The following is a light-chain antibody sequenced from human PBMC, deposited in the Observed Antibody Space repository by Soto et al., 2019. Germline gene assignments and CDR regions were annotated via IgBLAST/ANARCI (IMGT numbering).Light chain of an antibody. J-gene: IGKJ5*01. CDR1: QSLLHSDGKTY. CDR2: ELS. Sequence: LVPQTQPNLSIAPGQPTSIYCNSSQSLLHSDGKTYLYWYLQKPGQPPHLLIYELSNRFSGVPDKVSGIGSGTDFSLKISRVEAEDVGVYYCMQSIQVPITFGQGTRLEI. CDR3: MQSIQVPIT. V-gene: IGKV2D-29*01.